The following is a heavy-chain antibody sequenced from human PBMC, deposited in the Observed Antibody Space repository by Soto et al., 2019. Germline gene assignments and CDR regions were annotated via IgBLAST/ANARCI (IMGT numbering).Heavy chain of an antibody. CDR3: ARRAETNGWNGFGADKYYFDF. Sequence: HVQLVQSGAEVRKPGASVKVSCEASGYTFTSYDIYWVRQATGQGLEWMGWMNPNTGNSGYAQKFQGRVTMTSDTSISTAHMELSSLRSEDTAVYYCARRAETNGWNGFGADKYYFDFWGQGTLVTVSS. V-gene: IGHV1-8*01. CDR1: GYTFTSYD. CDR2: MNPNTGNS. J-gene: IGHJ4*02. D-gene: IGHD1-1*01.